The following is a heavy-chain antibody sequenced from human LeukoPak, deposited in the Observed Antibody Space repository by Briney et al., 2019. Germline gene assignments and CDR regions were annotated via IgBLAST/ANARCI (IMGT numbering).Heavy chain of an antibody. Sequence: SETLSLTCTVSGGSISSYYWSWIRQPPGKGLEWIGYIYYSGTPTSYNPSLKSRVTIPIDTSRNQFSLKLSSVTAADTAVYYCARDSRGGGPDFDYWGQGILVTVSS. CDR3: ARDSRGGGPDFDY. J-gene: IGHJ4*02. CDR2: IYYSGTPT. D-gene: IGHD3-16*01. CDR1: GGSISSYY. V-gene: IGHV4-59*01.